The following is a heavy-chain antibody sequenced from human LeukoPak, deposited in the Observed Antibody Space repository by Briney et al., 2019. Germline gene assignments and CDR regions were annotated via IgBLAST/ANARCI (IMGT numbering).Heavy chain of an antibody. CDR1: GFTFNNYA. J-gene: IGHJ4*02. CDR3: TKGSAGGRPYYFDN. CDR2: VDGSGAYT. Sequence: GGSLRLSCAASGFTFNNYALSWVRQAPGKGLDWISGVDGSGAYTYYSDSVKGRFTISRDDSKNTLYLLMDSLRAEDTAVYSCTKGSAGGRPYYFDNWGLGTLVTVPS. V-gene: IGHV3-23*01. D-gene: IGHD2-15*01.